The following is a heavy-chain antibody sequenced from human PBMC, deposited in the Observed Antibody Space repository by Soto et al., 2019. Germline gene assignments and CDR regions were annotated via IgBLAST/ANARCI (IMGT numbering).Heavy chain of an antibody. CDR1: GYSFTDYH. D-gene: IGHD6-19*01. J-gene: IGHJ4*02. CDR3: ARRLGAVTGPFDY. V-gene: IGHV1-3*01. Sequence: QVQLVQSGAEVKKPGASVKVSCKASGYSFTDYHLHWVRQAPGQRPEWMGWVNAGNGNTEYSQNFQDRLTMTRDTSATTAYMELTSLRSEDTAIYYCARRLGAVTGPFDYWGQGTRVTVSS. CDR2: VNAGNGNT.